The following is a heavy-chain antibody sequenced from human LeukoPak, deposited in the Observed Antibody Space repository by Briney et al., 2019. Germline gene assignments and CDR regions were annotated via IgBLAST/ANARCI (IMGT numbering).Heavy chain of an antibody. CDR1: GFTLGSYS. J-gene: IGHJ6*02. Sequence: PGRCLRLSCAASGFTLGSYSMDWVRQAAGKGLGWVSSISSISNYIYYADSGKGRFTICRDNAKNSLYLQMNSLRAEDTAVYFCARDPRQQSRLGYYYYYYGLDVWGQGTTVTVSS. CDR3: ARDPRQQSRLGYYYYYYGLDV. CDR2: ISSISNYI. D-gene: IGHD6-13*01. V-gene: IGHV3-21*01.